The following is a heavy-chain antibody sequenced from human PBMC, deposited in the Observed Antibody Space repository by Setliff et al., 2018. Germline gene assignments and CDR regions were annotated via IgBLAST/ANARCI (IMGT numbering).Heavy chain of an antibody. V-gene: IGHV1-46*01. D-gene: IGHD3-22*01. J-gene: IGHJ5*02. Sequence: ASVKVSCKTSGYSFTSHYMHWVRQAPGQGLEWMGIINPGGLSSSSTQKFEGRVTMTRDTSTSTVYMELNSLTSDDTAMYYCARINFYDATAYYYAPHHWGQGTLVTVSS. CDR2: INPGGLSS. CDR3: ARINFYDATAYYYAPHH. CDR1: GYSFTSHY.